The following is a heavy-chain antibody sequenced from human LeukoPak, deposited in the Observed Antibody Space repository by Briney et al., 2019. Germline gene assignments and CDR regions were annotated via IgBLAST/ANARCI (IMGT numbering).Heavy chain of an antibody. V-gene: IGHV4-34*01. D-gene: IGHD6-13*01. CDR2: INHSGST. Sequence: SETLSLTRTVSGGSISGYYWSWIRQPPGKGLEWIGEINHSGSTNYNPSLKSRVTISVDTSKNQFSLKLSSVTAADTAVYYCARGAATTAAGSNWFDPWGQGTLVTVSS. J-gene: IGHJ5*02. CDR1: GGSISGYY. CDR3: ARGAATTAAGSNWFDP.